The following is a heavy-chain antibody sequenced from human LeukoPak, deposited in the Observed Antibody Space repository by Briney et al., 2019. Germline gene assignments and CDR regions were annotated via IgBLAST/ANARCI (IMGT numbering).Heavy chain of an antibody. CDR2: ISAYNGNT. V-gene: IGHV1-18*01. CDR3: ARNRGVRGVTQAPRFDY. D-gene: IGHD3-10*01. CDR1: GYTFTSYG. Sequence: ASVKVSCKASGYTFTSYGISWVRQAPGQGLEWMGWISAYNGNTNYAQKLQGRVTMTTDTSTSTAYMELRSLRSDDTAVYYCARNRGVRGVTQAPRFDYWGQGTLVTVSS. J-gene: IGHJ4*02.